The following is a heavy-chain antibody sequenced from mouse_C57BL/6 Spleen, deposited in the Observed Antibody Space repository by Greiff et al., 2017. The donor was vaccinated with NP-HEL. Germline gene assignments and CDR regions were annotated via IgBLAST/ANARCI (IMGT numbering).Heavy chain of an antibody. CDR1: GFNIKNTY. Sequence: EVQLQQSVAELVRPGASVKLSCTASGFNIKNTYMHWVKQRPEQGLEWIGRIDPANVTTNYAPKFQGKATITADTSSNTAYLHLSSLTSEDTAIYYGAKSYYDYDEAMDYWGQGTSVTVSS. CDR3: AKSYYDYDEAMDY. D-gene: IGHD2-4*01. J-gene: IGHJ4*01. V-gene: IGHV14-3*01. CDR2: IDPANVTT.